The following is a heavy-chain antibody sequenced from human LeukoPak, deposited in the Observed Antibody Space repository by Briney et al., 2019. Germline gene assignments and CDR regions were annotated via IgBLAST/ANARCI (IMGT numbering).Heavy chain of an antibody. CDR2: ISYDGSNK. CDR1: GFTFSSYA. D-gene: IGHD3-10*01. V-gene: IGHV3-30-3*01. CDR3: ARGHYYGSGSYHVDP. J-gene: IGHJ5*02. Sequence: PGRSLRLSCAASGFTFSSYAMHWVRQAPGKGLEWVAVISYDGSNKYYADSVKGRFTISRHNSKNTLYLQMNSLRAEDTAVYYCARGHYYGSGSYHVDPWGQGTLVTVSS.